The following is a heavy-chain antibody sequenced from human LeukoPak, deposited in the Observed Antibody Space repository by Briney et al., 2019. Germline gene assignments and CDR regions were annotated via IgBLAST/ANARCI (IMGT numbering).Heavy chain of an antibody. CDR3: AKGNLSIAAAMVQVY. Sequence: GGSLRLSCAASGFTFSSYGMHWVRQAPGKGLEWVAFIRYDGSNKYYADSVKGRFTISRDNSKNTLYLQMNSLRAEDTAVYYCAKGNLSIAAAMVQVYWGQGTLVTVSS. V-gene: IGHV3-30*02. D-gene: IGHD6-13*01. CDR2: IRYDGSNK. J-gene: IGHJ4*02. CDR1: GFTFSSYG.